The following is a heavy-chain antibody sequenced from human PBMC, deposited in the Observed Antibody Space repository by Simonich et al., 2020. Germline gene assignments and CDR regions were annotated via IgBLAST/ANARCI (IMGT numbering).Heavy chain of an antibody. Sequence: QVQLVQSGAEVKKPGASVKVSCKASRYTFTGYYMHWVRQAPGQGLEWMRRINPNIDGTNYAQKFQGRVTKTRDTSISTAYMELSRLRSDDTAVYYCASSKLATIDYWGQGTLVTVSS. D-gene: IGHD5-12*01. CDR2: INPNIDGT. J-gene: IGHJ4*02. CDR3: ASSKLATIDY. V-gene: IGHV1-2*02. CDR1: RYTFTGYY.